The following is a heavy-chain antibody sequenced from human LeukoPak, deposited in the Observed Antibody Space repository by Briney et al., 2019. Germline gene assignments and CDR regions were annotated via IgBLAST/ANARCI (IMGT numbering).Heavy chain of an antibody. V-gene: IGHV4-34*01. J-gene: IGHJ6*03. CDR3: ARASRFGEFFSHNYYYHMDV. Sequence: SETLSLTCAVYGASFSAFYWSWIRQPPGKGLEWIGEINHSGSTNYNPSLMSRVTISVDTSKKQFSLKLNSVTAADTAIYYCARASRFGEFFSHNYYYHMDVWGKGTTVTVSS. D-gene: IGHD3-10*01. CDR2: INHSGST. CDR1: GASFSAFY.